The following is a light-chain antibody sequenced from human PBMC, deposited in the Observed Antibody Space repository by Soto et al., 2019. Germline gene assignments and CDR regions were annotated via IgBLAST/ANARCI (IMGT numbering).Light chain of an antibody. CDR2: RIS. Sequence: DIQMTESPSSLSASLGDRVTITCRASHIIDRWLTWYQQKPGKAPKLLSYRISSLRSGVPSRFRGNGSGTDFSLTISSLEPEDLETYYCKQSKSFPLTFGGGTKVDIK. CDR3: KQSKSFPLT. J-gene: IGKJ4*01. V-gene: IGKV1-12*01. CDR1: HIIDRW.